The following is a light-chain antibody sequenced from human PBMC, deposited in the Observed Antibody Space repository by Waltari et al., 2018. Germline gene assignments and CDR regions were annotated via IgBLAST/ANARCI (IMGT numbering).Light chain of an antibody. V-gene: IGLV2-14*01. J-gene: IGLJ2*01. CDR2: EVS. CDR1: SSDVGGYNY. CDR3: SSYTSSSTV. Sequence: QSALTQPASVSGSPGQSITLSCPGTSSDVGGYNYVSWYQQHPGKAPKLMIYEVSNRPSGVSNRFSGSKSGNTASLTISGLQAEDEADYYCSSYTSSSTVFGGGTKLTVL.